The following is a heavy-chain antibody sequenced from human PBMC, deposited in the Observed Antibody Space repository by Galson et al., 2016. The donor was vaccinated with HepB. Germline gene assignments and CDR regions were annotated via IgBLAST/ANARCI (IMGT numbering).Heavy chain of an antibody. CDR3: ARLEPGFDY. V-gene: IGHV4-39*01. CDR2: ISYMSGST. Sequence: SETLSLTCTVSGGSIRRMSYYWGWIRQPPGKGLEWVASISYMSGSTYYNPSLRSRLTISVDTSKNQFSLKLSSVTAADTAVYYCARLEPGFDYWGQVTLVTVSS. J-gene: IGHJ4*02. CDR1: GGSIRRMSYY. D-gene: IGHD2-8*02.